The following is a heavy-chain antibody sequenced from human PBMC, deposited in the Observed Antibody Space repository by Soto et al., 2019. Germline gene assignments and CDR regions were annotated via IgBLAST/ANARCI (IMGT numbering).Heavy chain of an antibody. Sequence: QERLVQSGAEVRKPGSSVKVSCKVTGGTSTRYAINWVRQAPGQGLEWMGGIVPMIGTSKDAQKFQGRVTITSDTSTNIAYMELRCLRSEDTAVYYCNRGSEYDFWSVYLWGQGTLVSVSS. V-gene: IGHV1-69*06. D-gene: IGHD3-3*01. CDR1: GGTSTRYA. J-gene: IGHJ4*02. CDR2: IVPMIGTS. CDR3: NRGSEYDFWSVYL.